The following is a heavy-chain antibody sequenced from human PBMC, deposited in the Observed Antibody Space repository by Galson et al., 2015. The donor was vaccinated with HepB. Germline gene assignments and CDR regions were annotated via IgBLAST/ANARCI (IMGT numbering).Heavy chain of an antibody. D-gene: IGHD1-1*01. CDR1: GYTFTGYY. V-gene: IGHV1-2*02. CDR2: INTNSGGT. J-gene: IGHJ4*02. Sequence: SVKVSCKASGYTFTGYYMHWVRQAPGQGLEWMGWINTNSGGTNYAQKFQGRVTMTRDTSISTAYMELSRLRSDDTAVYYCATAAAPYDHTGYYFDYWGQGTLVTVSS. CDR3: ATAAAPYDHTGYYFDY.